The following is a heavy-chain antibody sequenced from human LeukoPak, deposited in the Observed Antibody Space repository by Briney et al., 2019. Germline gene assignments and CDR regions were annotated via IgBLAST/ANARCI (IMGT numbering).Heavy chain of an antibody. CDR1: GFTFSNYA. V-gene: IGHV3-23*01. J-gene: IGHJ4*02. D-gene: IGHD3-3*01. CDR2: ITGSGGGT. CDR3: AKDRGVDFWSGYYLDY. Sequence: GGSLRLSCAASGFTFSNYAVTWVRQAPGKGLEWVSPITGSGGGTYYADSVKGRFTISRDNSKNTVFLQMNSLKAEDTAVYYCAKDRGVDFWSGYYLDYWGQGTLVTVSS.